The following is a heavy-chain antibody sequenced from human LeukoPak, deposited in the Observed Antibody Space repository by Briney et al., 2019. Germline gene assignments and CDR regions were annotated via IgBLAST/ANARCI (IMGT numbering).Heavy chain of an antibody. J-gene: IGHJ3*01. CDR2: IYYSGST. Sequence: PSETLSLTCTVSGGSISSYYWSWIRQPPGKGLEWIGYIYYSGSTNYNPSLKSRVTISVDTSKNQFSLKLSSVTAADTAVYYCARVYDSSGYYSDAFDVWGQGTMVTVPS. CDR1: GGSISSYY. D-gene: IGHD3-22*01. V-gene: IGHV4-59*01. CDR3: ARVYDSSGYYSDAFDV.